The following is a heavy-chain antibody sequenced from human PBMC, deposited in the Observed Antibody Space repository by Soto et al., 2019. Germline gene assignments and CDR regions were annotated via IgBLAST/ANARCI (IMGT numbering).Heavy chain of an antibody. CDR2: IRYDGSNK. V-gene: IGHV3-33*01. D-gene: IGHD2-2*01. CDR3: ARGRHCSSTSCYLYEGYYYYMDV. J-gene: IGHJ6*03. Sequence: GGSMRLSCAPSGFTFSSYGMHWVCQAPGKGLEWVAVIRYDGSNKYYADSVKGRFTISRANSKNTRYLQMNSLKAEDTAVYYCARGRHCSSTSCYLYEGYYYYMDVWGKGTTVTVSS. CDR1: GFTFSSYG.